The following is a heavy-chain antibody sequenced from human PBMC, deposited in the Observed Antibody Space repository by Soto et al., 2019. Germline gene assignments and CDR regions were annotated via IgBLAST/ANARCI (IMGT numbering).Heavy chain of an antibody. J-gene: IGHJ6*02. V-gene: IGHV5-10-1*01. D-gene: IGHD6-13*01. Sequence: GESLKISFKGSGYSFTSYWISWVRQMPGKGLEWMGRIDPSDSYTNYSPSFQGHVTISADRSISTAYLQWSSLKASDTAMYYCARVDIAAAGYYYGMDVWGQGTTVTVSS. CDR2: IDPSDSYT. CDR1: GYSFTSYW. CDR3: ARVDIAAAGYYYGMDV.